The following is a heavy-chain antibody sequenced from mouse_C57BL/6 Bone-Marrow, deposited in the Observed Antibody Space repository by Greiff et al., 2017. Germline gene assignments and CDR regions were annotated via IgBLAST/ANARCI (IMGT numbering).Heavy chain of an antibody. CDR1: GYTFTSYW. CDR2: IDPSDSYT. J-gene: IGHJ4*01. CDR3: ARERDGYDGYYYAMDY. D-gene: IGHD2-2*01. Sequence: QVQLQQPGAELVMPGASVKLSCKASGYTFTSYWMHWVKQRPGQGLEWIGEIDPSDSYTNYNQKFKGKSTLTVDKSSSTAYMQLSSLTSEDSAVYYCARERDGYDGYYYAMDYWGQGTSVTVSS. V-gene: IGHV1-69*01.